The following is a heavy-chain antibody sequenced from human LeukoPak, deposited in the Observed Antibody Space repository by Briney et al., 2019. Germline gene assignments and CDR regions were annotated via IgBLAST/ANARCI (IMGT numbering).Heavy chain of an antibody. D-gene: IGHD7-27*01. J-gene: IGHJ3*02. CDR1: GYTFTSYY. Sequence: GASVKVSCKASGYTFTSYYMHWVRQAPGQGLEWMGIINPSGGSTSYAQKFQARVTMTRDTSTSTVYMELSSLRSEDTAVYYCARPWASDAFDIWGQGTMVTVSS. CDR2: INPSGGST. CDR3: ARPWASDAFDI. V-gene: IGHV1-46*01.